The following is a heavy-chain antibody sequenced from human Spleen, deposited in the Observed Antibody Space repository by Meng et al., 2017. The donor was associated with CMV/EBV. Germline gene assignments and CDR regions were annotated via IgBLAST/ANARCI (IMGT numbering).Heavy chain of an antibody. CDR2: INPNSGDT. D-gene: IGHD2-15*01. Sequence: SVKVSCKASGYTFTGYYMHWVRQAPGQGLEWMGWINPNSGDTNYAQKFQGRVTMTRDTSINTAYMELSRLRSDDTAMYYCVRGGIVMVPPVNNIRDWGQGTLVTVSS. J-gene: IGHJ4*02. CDR3: VRGGIVMVPPVNNIRD. V-gene: IGHV1-2*02. CDR1: GYTFTGYY.